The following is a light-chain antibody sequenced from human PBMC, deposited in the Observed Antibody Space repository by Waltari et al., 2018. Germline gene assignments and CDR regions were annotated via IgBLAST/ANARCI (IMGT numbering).Light chain of an antibody. CDR3: QYYYLYSRG. Sequence: DIQMTQSPSTLSASVGDRVTITCRASQSIGDWMAWYQQEPGKAPKLLIYRASHLQSGVPSRFSGSGSGTEFTLTISSLQPDDFGSYYCQYYYLYSRGFGQGTKVEIK. CDR2: RAS. V-gene: IGKV1-5*03. CDR1: QSIGDW. J-gene: IGKJ2*03.